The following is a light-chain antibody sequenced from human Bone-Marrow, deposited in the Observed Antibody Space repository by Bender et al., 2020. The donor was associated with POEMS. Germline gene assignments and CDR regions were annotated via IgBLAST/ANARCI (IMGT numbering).Light chain of an antibody. CDR1: ALSHQY. CDR2: KDI. V-gene: IGLV3-25*03. CDR3: QSADSSATVA. Sequence: AARITCSGDALSHQYGHWSQQKPGQAPVVVIYKDIERPSGIPERFSGSTSGTAVTLTISGVQAEDEALYYCQSADSSATVAFGGGTKLTVL. J-gene: IGLJ2*01.